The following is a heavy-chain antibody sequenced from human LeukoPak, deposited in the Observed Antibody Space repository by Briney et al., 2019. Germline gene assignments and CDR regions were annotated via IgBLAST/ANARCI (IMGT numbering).Heavy chain of an antibody. CDR2: ISYDGSNK. J-gene: IGHJ4*02. CDR3: AREENYDILTWGFDY. Sequence: PGRSLRLSCAASGFTFSSYAMHWVRQAPGKGLEWVAVISYDGSNKYYADSVKGRFTISRDNAKNSLYLQMNSLRAEDTAVYYCAREENYDILTWGFDYWGQGTLVTVSS. V-gene: IGHV3-30-3*01. D-gene: IGHD3-9*01. CDR1: GFTFSSYA.